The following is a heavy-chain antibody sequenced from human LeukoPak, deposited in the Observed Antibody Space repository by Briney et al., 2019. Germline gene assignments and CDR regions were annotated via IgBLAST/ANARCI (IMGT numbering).Heavy chain of an antibody. CDR3: ARDPYYYDSSGYYLNWFDP. D-gene: IGHD3-22*01. J-gene: IGHJ5*02. V-gene: IGHV1-46*01. CDR2: INPSGGST. Sequence: ASVKVSRKASGYTFTSYYMHWVRQAPGQGLEWMGIINPSGGSTSYAQKFQGRVTMTRDTSTSTVYMELSSLRSEDTAVYYCARDPYYYDSSGYYLNWFDPWGQGTLVTVSS. CDR1: GYTFTSYY.